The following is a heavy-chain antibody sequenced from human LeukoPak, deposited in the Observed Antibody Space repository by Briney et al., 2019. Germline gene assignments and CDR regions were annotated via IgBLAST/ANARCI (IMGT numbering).Heavy chain of an antibody. CDR2: INPNSGGT. Sequence: ASVKVSCKASGYTFTGYYMHWVRQAPGQGLEWMGWINPNSGGTNYAQKFQGRVTMTRDTSISTAYMELSRLRSDDTAVYYCARGSSASGYLDAFDIWGQGTMVTVSS. CDR1: GYTFTGYY. CDR3: ARGSSASGYLDAFDI. V-gene: IGHV1-2*02. J-gene: IGHJ3*02. D-gene: IGHD3-3*01.